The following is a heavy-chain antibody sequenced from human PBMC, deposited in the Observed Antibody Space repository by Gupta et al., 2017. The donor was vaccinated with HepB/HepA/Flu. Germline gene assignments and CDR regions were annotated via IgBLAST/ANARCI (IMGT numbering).Heavy chain of an antibody. CDR1: GYTFSNYD. CDR3: ARGGAAAGTGYGMDV. CDR2: MKANSGNT. J-gene: IGHJ6*02. D-gene: IGHD6-13*01. V-gene: IGHV1-8*01. Sequence: QVQLVPSGAEVKKPGASVKVSCKASGYTFSNYDINWVRQATGQGLEWMGWMKANSGNTGYAQKFQGRVTMTRNTSISTAYMELSSLRSEDTAVYYCARGGAAAGTGYGMDVWGQGTTVTVSS.